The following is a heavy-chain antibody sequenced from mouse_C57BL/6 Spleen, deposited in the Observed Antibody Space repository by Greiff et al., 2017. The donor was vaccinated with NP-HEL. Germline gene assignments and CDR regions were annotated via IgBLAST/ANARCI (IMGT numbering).Heavy chain of an antibody. D-gene: IGHD1-1*01. CDR2: IWSGGST. CDR3: ARNKVLRYGAMDY. Sequence: VHLVESGPGLVQPSQSLSITCTVSGFSLTSYGVHWVRQSPGKGLEWLGVIWSGGSTDYNAAFISRLSISKDNSKSQVFFKMNSLQADDTAIYYCARNKVLRYGAMDYWGQGTSVTVSS. CDR1: GFSLTSYG. J-gene: IGHJ4*01. V-gene: IGHV2-2*01.